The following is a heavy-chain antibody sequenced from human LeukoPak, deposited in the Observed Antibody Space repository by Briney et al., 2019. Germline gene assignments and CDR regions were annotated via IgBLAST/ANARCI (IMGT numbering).Heavy chain of an antibody. CDR1: GYTFTGYY. Sequence: ASVKVSCKASGYTFTGYYMHWVRQAPGQGLEWMGWINPNRGGTNYAQKFQGRVNMTRDTSISTAYMELRRLRSDDTAVYYCARRICSSSWYCALDYWGQGTLVTVSS. D-gene: IGHD6-13*01. CDR3: ARRICSSSWYCALDY. J-gene: IGHJ4*02. V-gene: IGHV1-2*02. CDR2: INPNRGGT.